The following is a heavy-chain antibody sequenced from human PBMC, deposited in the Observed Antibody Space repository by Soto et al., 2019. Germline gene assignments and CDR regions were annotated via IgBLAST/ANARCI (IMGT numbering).Heavy chain of an antibody. J-gene: IGHJ6*02. D-gene: IGHD2-2*01. CDR2: IKQDGSEK. CDR1: GFTFSSYW. V-gene: IGHV3-7*01. CDR3: AREGYCSSTSCRGDYYYYGMDV. Sequence: GGSLRLSCAASGFTFSSYWMSWVRQAPGKGLEWVANIKQDGSEKYSVDSVKGRFTISRDNAKNSLYLQMNSLRAEDTAVYYCAREGYCSSTSCRGDYYYYGMDVWGQGTTVTVSS.